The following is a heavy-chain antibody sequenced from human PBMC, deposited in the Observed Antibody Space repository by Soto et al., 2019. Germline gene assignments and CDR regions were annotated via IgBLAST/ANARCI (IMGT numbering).Heavy chain of an antibody. Sequence: QVRLRESGPQVVKPSATLSLNCNVSGGAFRSYFWSWIRQSPGKGLAWIGNIHSSGRSNYNPSFKSRVSMSIDPSKNQFSVRLTSVPPADTDVYYCARDDPFDPWGQGILVTVSS. V-gene: IGHV4-59*01. CDR3: ARDDPFDP. CDR2: IHSSGRS. J-gene: IGHJ5*02. CDR1: GGAFRSYF.